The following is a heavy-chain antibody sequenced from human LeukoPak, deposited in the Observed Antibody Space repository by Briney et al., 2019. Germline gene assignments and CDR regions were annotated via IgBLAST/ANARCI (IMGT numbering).Heavy chain of an antibody. CDR3: ATRGIAAA. V-gene: IGHV3-23*01. Sequence: PGGSLRLSCATSGLTFSSYSMSWVRQAPGKGLEWVSVIGGGGDTSTYYADSVKGRFTISRDNSKNTLYLHMNSLRAEDTAVYYCATRGIAAAWGQGTLVTVSS. CDR2: IGGGGDTST. J-gene: IGHJ5*02. D-gene: IGHD6-13*01. CDR1: GLTFSSYS.